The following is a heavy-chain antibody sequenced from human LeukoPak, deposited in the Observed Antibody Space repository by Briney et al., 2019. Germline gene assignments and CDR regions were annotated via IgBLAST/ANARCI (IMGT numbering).Heavy chain of an antibody. Sequence: ASVKVSCKASGYTFTSYDINWVRQATGQGLEWMGWMNPNSGNTGYAQKFQGRVTMTRNTSISTAYMELSSLRSEDTAVYYCARVPPGGYYYYEYYFDYWGQGTLVTVPS. J-gene: IGHJ4*02. CDR2: MNPNSGNT. V-gene: IGHV1-8*01. CDR1: GYTFTSYD. CDR3: ARVPPGGYYYYEYYFDY. D-gene: IGHD3-22*01.